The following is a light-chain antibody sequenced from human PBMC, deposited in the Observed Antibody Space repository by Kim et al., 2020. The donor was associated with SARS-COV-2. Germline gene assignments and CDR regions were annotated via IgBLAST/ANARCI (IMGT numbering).Light chain of an antibody. J-gene: IGLJ2*01. CDR2: DVS. CDR1: SSDVGGYNY. V-gene: IGLV2-14*03. Sequence: GQSIPTTCTGTSSDVGGYNYTSWYQQHPGQATQLMIYDVSNRPSGVSNRFSGSKSGNTASLTISGLQAEDEADYYCSSYTSSSTPVFGGGTQLTVL. CDR3: SSYTSSSTPV.